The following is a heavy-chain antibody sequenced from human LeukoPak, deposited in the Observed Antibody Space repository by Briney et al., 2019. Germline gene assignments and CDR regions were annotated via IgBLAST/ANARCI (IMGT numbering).Heavy chain of an antibody. Sequence: PSETLSLTCTVSGGSISSGSYYWSWIRQPAGKGLEWIGRIYTSGSTYYNPSLKSRVTISVDTSKNQFSLKLSSVTAADTAVYYCARGRSYYGSGSYFDYWGQGTLVTVSS. J-gene: IGHJ4*02. D-gene: IGHD3-10*01. CDR2: IYTSGST. CDR3: ARGRSYYGSGSYFDY. CDR1: GGSISSGSYY. V-gene: IGHV4-61*02.